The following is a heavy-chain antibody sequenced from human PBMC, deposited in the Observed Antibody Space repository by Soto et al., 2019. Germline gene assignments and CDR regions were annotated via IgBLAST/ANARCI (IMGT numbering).Heavy chain of an antibody. J-gene: IGHJ4*02. CDR2: IRRMAYGGTT. Sequence: GSLRLSCSASGFNFAAYTMTWVRLTPGKGLEWVGFIRRMAYGGTTDYAASVKGRFTISRYDSRKIVYLQMSRLKIDDKAVYYCSRSLAIDFDSWGKGTLVTSPQ. V-gene: IGHV3-49*04. CDR3: SRSLAIDFDS. CDR1: GFNFAAYT.